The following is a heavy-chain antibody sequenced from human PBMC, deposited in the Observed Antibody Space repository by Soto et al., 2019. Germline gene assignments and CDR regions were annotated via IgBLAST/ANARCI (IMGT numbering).Heavy chain of an antibody. D-gene: IGHD6-19*01. CDR3: ARVDSSGWMYYYYYGMDV. Sequence: RASVKVSWKASGYTFTSYDINWVRPATGQGLEWMGWMNPNSGNTGYAQKFQGRVTMTRNTSISTAYMELSSLRSEDTAVYYCARVDSSGWMYYYYYGMDVWGQGTTVTVSS. CDR1: GYTFTSYD. V-gene: IGHV1-8*01. J-gene: IGHJ6*02. CDR2: MNPNSGNT.